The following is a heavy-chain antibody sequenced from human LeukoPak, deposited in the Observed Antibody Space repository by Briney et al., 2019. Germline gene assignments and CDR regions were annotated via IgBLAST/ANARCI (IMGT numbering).Heavy chain of an antibody. CDR2: IYPGGST. D-gene: IGHD3-3*01. J-gene: IGHJ5*02. V-gene: IGHV3-53*01. Sequence: GGSLRLSCGVSGVTVSSNYMIWVRQAPGTGLEWPSIIYPGGSTPYADAVKGRFSISRDNSKNTLYFQMINLRADDTAVYYCARGSMFGSADLWGQGTLVTVSS. CDR3: ARGSMFGSADL. CDR1: GVTVSSNY.